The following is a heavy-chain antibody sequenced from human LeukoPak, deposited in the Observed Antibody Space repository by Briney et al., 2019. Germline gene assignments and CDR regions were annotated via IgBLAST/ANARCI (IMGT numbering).Heavy chain of an antibody. CDR2: ISTSGSTI. J-gene: IGHJ6*03. Sequence: PGGSLRLSCAASGFTFSDHYMSWIRQAPGKGLEWVSYISTSGSTINYADSVKGRFTISRDNARNSLYLQMNSLRAEDTAVYYCARDPYSGTYGDTYYYYMDVWGKGTTVTISS. D-gene: IGHD1-26*01. CDR1: GFTFSDHY. CDR3: ARDPYSGTYGDTYYYYMDV. V-gene: IGHV3-11*04.